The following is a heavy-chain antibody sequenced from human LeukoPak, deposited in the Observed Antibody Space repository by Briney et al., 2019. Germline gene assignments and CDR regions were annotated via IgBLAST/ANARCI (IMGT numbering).Heavy chain of an antibody. CDR1: GFTFSSYW. V-gene: IGHV3-7*03. D-gene: IGHD3-16*01. CDR3: ARGGGLDV. CDR2: INHNGNVN. J-gene: IGHJ6*02. Sequence: GGSLRLSCAASGFTFSSYWMNWARQAPGRGLEWVASINHNGNVNYYVDSVKGRFTISRDNAKYSLYLQMSNLRAEDTAVYFCARGGGLDVWGQGATVTVSS.